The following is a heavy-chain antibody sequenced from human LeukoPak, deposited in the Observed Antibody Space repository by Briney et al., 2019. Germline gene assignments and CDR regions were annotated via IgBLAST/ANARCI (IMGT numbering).Heavy chain of an antibody. CDR1: GGSFSGYY. J-gene: IGHJ4*02. Sequence: PSETLSLTCAVYGGSFSGYYWSWIRQPPGKGLEWIGEINHSGSTNYNPSLKSRVTISVDTSKNQFSLKLSSVTAADTAVYYCARDGTPGLRYFDWSLDYWGQGTLVTVSS. V-gene: IGHV4-34*01. D-gene: IGHD3-9*01. CDR2: INHSGST. CDR3: ARDGTPGLRYFDWSLDY.